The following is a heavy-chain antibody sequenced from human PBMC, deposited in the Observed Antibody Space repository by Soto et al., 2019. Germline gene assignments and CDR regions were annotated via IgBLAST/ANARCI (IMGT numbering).Heavy chain of an antibody. CDR2: IYYSGST. Sequence: SETLSLTCTVSGGSISSYYWSWIRQPPGKGLEWIGYIYYSGSTNYNPSLKSRVTISVDTSKNQFSLKLSSVTAADTAVYYCARAGRGPRHYFDYWGQGTLVTVSS. J-gene: IGHJ4*02. CDR1: GGSISSYY. V-gene: IGHV4-59*01. D-gene: IGHD3-10*01. CDR3: ARAGRGPRHYFDY.